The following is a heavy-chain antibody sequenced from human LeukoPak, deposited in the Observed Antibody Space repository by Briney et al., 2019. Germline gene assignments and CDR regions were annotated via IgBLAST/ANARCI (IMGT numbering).Heavy chain of an antibody. J-gene: IGHJ5*02. D-gene: IGHD6-19*01. V-gene: IGHV3-23*01. CDR3: AKDASGWDNWFDP. Sequence: GGSLRLSCVASGFSFNNFGMSWVRQAPGKGLEWVSSISGTGGSTHYADSVKGRFTISRDNSKNTLFLHMNSLRAEDTAVYYCAKDASGWDNWFDPWGQGTLVTVSS. CDR1: GFSFNNFG. CDR2: ISGTGGST.